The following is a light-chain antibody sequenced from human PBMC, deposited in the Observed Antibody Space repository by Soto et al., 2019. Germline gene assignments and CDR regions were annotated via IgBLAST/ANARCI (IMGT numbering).Light chain of an antibody. J-gene: IGKJ5*01. CDR3: QQRSNWPPIT. V-gene: IGKV3-11*01. CDR1: QTVSSY. Sequence: EIVLTQSPATLSLSPGERAXXXXXXSQTVSSYLAWYQQKPGPAPRLLIYDASNRGTGIPARFSGSGSGTDFTLTIRSLEPEDFAVYYCQQRSNWPPITFGQGTRLEIK. CDR2: DAS.